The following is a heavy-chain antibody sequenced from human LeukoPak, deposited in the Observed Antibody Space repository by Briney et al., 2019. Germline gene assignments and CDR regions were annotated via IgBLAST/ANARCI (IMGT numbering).Heavy chain of an antibody. D-gene: IGHD3-22*01. CDR3: AKNVGSYYDSSGYYLGFDY. CDR1: GFTFNSYG. V-gene: IGHV3-23*01. J-gene: IGHJ4*02. CDR2: ISGSGGSI. Sequence: GGTLRLSCAASGFTFNSYGMSWVRQAPGKGLEWVSGISGSGGSIYYADSVKGRFTISRDNSKNTLYLQMNSLRAEDTAVYYCAKNVGSYYDSSGYYLGFDYWGQGTLVTVSS.